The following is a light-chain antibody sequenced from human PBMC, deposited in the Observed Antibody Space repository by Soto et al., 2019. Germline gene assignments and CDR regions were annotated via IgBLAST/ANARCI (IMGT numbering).Light chain of an antibody. Sequence: QSVLTQPPSVSGAPGQRVIISCTGSSSNIGAGYDVHWYQQLPGTAPKLLMYSNSNRPSGVPDRFSGSKFGTSASLAITGLQAEDEADYYCQSYDSSLPGPGPHYVFGTGTKVTVL. J-gene: IGLJ1*01. V-gene: IGLV1-40*01. CDR3: QSYDSSLPGPGPHYV. CDR2: SNS. CDR1: SSNIGAGYD.